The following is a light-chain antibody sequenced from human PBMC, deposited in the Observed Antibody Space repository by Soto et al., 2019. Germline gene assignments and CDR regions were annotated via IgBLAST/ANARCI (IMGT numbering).Light chain of an antibody. Sequence: EVVLTQSPPTLSLSPGEGATLSCRASQSINSLLAWYQQRPGQSPRLLIYRASTRATGIPGRFTGGGSGTEFPLTISTLQSEDFAIYYCQQYNNLPITFGQGTRLQIK. J-gene: IGKJ5*01. CDR1: QSINSL. V-gene: IGKV3-15*01. CDR3: QQYNNLPIT. CDR2: RAS.